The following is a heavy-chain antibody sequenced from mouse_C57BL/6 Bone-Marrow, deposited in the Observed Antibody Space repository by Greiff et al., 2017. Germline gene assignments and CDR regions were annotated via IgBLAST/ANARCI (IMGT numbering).Heavy chain of an antibody. CDR1: GYTFTSYW. J-gene: IGHJ4*01. CDR3: ARGYDTTGYYYAMDY. V-gene: IGHV1-50*01. Sequence: QVQLQQPGAELVKPGASVKLSCKASGYTFTSYWMQWVKQRPGQGLEWIGEIDPSDRYTNYNQKFKGKATLTVDTSSSTAYKQLSSLTSEDSAVYYCARGYDTTGYYYAMDYWGQGTSVTVSS. D-gene: IGHD1-1*01. CDR2: IDPSDRYT.